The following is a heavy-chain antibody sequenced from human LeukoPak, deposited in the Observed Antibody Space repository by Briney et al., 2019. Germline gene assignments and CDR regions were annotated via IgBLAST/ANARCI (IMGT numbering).Heavy chain of an antibody. Sequence: PGGSLRLSCLASGFTFNNYAMSWVRLAPGKGLQWVSAINGIGDSTYYTDSVRGRFTISRDYFKNTLYLQMNSLRAEDTAVYYCAKDLRTQYRFLDAFDIWGQGTMVTVSS. V-gene: IGHV3-23*01. J-gene: IGHJ3*02. CDR1: GFTFNNYA. CDR2: INGIGDST. D-gene: IGHD2-21*01. CDR3: AKDLRTQYRFLDAFDI.